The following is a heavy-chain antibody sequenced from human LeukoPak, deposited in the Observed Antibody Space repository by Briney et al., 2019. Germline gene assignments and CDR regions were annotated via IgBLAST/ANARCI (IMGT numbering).Heavy chain of an antibody. Sequence: VGSLRLSCAASGFTFSSYGMHWVRQAPGKGLEWVAFIRYDGSNKYYADSVKGRFTISRDNSKNTLYLQMNSLRAEDTAVYYCAKAPRITMIVVVASWFDPWGQGTLVTVSS. CDR2: IRYDGSNK. CDR1: GFTFSSYG. J-gene: IGHJ5*02. D-gene: IGHD3-22*01. CDR3: AKAPRITMIVVVASWFDP. V-gene: IGHV3-30*02.